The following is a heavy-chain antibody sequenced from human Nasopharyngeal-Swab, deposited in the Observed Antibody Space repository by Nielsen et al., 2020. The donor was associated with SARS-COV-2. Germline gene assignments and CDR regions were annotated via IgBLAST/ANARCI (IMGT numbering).Heavy chain of an antibody. CDR1: GFTFSSYA. Sequence: GGSLRLSCAASGFTFSSYAMHWVRQAPGKGLEWVAVISYDGSNKYYADSVKGRFTLPRDNSKNTLYLQMNSLRAEDTAVYYCASPRSPDYYGSGAFDYWGQGTLVTVSS. J-gene: IGHJ4*02. V-gene: IGHV3-30-3*01. D-gene: IGHD3-10*01. CDR3: ASPRSPDYYGSGAFDY. CDR2: ISYDGSNK.